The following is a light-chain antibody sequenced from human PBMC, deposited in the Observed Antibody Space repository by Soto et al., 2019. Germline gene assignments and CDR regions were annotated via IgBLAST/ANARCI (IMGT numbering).Light chain of an antibody. J-gene: IGLJ1*01. V-gene: IGLV2-8*01. CDR1: SSDVGGYNY. CDR3: SSYAGSSNV. Sequence: QSALTQPASVSGSPGQSITISCTGTSSDVGGYNYVSWYQQHPGKAPKLIVYEVTNRPSGVPDRFSGSKPGNTASLTVSGLQAEDEADYYCSSYAGSSNVFGTGTKVTVL. CDR2: EVT.